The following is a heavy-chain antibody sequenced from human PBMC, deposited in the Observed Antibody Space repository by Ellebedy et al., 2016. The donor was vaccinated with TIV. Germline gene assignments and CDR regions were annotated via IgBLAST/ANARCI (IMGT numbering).Heavy chain of an antibody. J-gene: IGHJ5*02. V-gene: IGHV3-7*01. CDR3: ARRGSYGDYAVQVNSWSDT. CDR1: GFSFRSYW. Sequence: GESLKISCEASGFSFRSYWMSWVRQAPGKGLEWVANIYQDGSDQYYVDSVKGRFTISRDNANKSLFLQMNSLRVEDTAVYYCARRGSYGDYAVQVNSWSDTWGQGTLVTVSS. CDR2: IYQDGSDQ. D-gene: IGHD4-17*01.